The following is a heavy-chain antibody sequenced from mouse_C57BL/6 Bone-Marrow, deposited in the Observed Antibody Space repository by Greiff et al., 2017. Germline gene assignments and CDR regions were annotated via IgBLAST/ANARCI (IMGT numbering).Heavy chain of an antibody. CDR3: ARGGNGLFAY. J-gene: IGHJ3*01. CDR2: INPNNGGT. V-gene: IGHV1-18*01. CDR1: GYTFTDYN. D-gene: IGHD2-1*01. Sequence: VQLQQSGPELVKPGASVKIPCKASGYTFTDYNMDWVKQSHGKSLEWIGDINPNNGGTIYNQKFKGKATLTVDKSSSTAYMELRSLTSEDHAVYYCARGGNGLFAYWGQGTLVTVSA.